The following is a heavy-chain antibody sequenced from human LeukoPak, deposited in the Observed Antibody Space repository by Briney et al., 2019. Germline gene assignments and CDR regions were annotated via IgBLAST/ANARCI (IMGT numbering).Heavy chain of an antibody. J-gene: IGHJ4*02. V-gene: IGHV4-59*01. CDR2: IYYSGST. D-gene: IGHD3-9*01. Sequence: PSETLSLTCTVSGGSISSYYWSWIRQPPGKGLEWIGYIYYSGSTNYNPSLKSRVTISVDTSKNQFPLKLSSVAAADTAVYYCARSGLELRYFDWLSHPLDYWGQGTLVTVSS. CDR3: ARSGLELRYFDWLSHPLDY. CDR1: GGSISSYY.